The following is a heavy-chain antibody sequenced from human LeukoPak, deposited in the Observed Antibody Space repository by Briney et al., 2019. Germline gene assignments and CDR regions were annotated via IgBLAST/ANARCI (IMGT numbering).Heavy chain of an antibody. D-gene: IGHD6-13*01. Sequence: PGGSLRLSCAASGFIFSTYNINWVRQAPGKGLEWVSSISSSGNYVYYADSVKGRFTISRDNAKNSLYLQMNSLRAEDTAVCYCARDGIAAAALPQRVDYWGQGTLVTVSS. CDR3: ARDGIAAAALPQRVDY. CDR1: GFIFSTYN. V-gene: IGHV3-21*01. CDR2: ISSSGNYV. J-gene: IGHJ4*02.